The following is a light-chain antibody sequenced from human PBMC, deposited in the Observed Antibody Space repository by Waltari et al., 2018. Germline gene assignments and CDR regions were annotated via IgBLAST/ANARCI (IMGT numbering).Light chain of an antibody. J-gene: IGLJ3*02. CDR3: NSYAGSSSWV. Sequence: SALTQPASVSGSPGQSITLSCTGTSSDIGFYNYVSWYQQHPGKAPKLMIYDVSERPSGVSNRFSGSKSGNTASLTISGLQAEDEADYYCNSYAGSSSWVFGGGTKLTVL. V-gene: IGLV2-14*03. CDR2: DVS. CDR1: SSDIGFYNY.